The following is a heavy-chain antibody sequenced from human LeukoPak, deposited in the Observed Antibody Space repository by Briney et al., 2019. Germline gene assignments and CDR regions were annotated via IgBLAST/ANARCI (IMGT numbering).Heavy chain of an antibody. J-gene: IGHJ4*02. CDR3: ARDNPRVQAAEYYFDY. V-gene: IGHV4-39*02. Sequence: SETLSLTCTVSGGSISSSSYYWGWIRQPPGKGLEWIGSIYYSGSTYYNPSLKSRVTISVDTSKNQFSLKLSSVTAAATAVYYCARDNPRVQAAEYYFDYWGQGTLVTVSS. CDR1: GGSISSSSYY. D-gene: IGHD6-25*01. CDR2: IYYSGST.